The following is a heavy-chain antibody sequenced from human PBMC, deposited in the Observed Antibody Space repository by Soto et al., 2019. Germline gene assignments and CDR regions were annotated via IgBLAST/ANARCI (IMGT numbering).Heavy chain of an antibody. D-gene: IGHD3-22*01. CDR2: ISGSGGST. CDR3: APPYDSSGYYPYDAFDI. CDR1: GFTFSNYA. J-gene: IGHJ3*02. Sequence: GGSLRLSCAASGFTFSNYATSWVRQAPGKGLEWVSTISGSGGSTYYADSVKGRFTISRDNSKNTLYLQMNSLRAEDTAVYYCAPPYDSSGYYPYDAFDIWGQGTMVTVSS. V-gene: IGHV3-23*01.